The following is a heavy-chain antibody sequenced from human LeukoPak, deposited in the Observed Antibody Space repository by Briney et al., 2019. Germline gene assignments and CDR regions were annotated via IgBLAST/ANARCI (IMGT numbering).Heavy chain of an antibody. J-gene: IGHJ5*02. CDR1: GGSISSYY. Sequence: SETLSLTCTVSGGSISSYYWSWIRQPPGKGLEWIGYIYYSGSTNYNPSLKSRVTISVDTSKNQFSLKLSSVTAADAAVYYCVRGGRDWFDPWGQGTLVTVSS. CDR2: IYYSGST. D-gene: IGHD1-26*01. V-gene: IGHV4-59*01. CDR3: VRGGRDWFDP.